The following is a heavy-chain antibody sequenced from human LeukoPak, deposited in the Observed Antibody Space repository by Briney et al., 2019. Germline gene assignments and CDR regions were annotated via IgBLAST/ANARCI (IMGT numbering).Heavy chain of an antibody. CDR2: ISSSSSTI. Sequence: GGSLRLSCAASGFTFSSYSMNWVRQAPGKGLEWVSYISSSSSTIYYADSVKGRFTISRDNAKNSLYLQMNSLRAEDTAVYYCARYAPVGLQYQQDGEKDAFDIWGQGTMVTVSS. CDR1: GFTFSSYS. V-gene: IGHV3-48*01. J-gene: IGHJ3*02. CDR3: ARYAPVGLQYQQDGEKDAFDI. D-gene: IGHD4-11*01.